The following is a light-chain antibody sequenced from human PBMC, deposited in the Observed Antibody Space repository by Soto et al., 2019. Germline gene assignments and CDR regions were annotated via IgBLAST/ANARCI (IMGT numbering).Light chain of an antibody. J-gene: IGKJ4*01. CDR2: LGT. V-gene: IGKV2-28*01. CDR1: QSPLNSNGKNY. Sequence: DIVMTQPQLSLSVTPGKPPPISSRPSQSPLNSNGKNYLGWFVQKPGQSPQLLIYLGTSRASGVHDRFSVSGSGTDFTLKISKVEAEDVGVYYCMLVLQTPPTFGGGTKVEI. CDR3: MLVLQTPPT.